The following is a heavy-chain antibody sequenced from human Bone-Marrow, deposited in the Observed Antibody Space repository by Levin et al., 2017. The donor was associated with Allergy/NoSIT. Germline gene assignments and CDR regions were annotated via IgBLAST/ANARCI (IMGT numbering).Heavy chain of an antibody. CDR3: AKVRRVGCGGDCYSDKYDY. CDR2: ISGSGGST. J-gene: IGHJ4*02. Sequence: GESLKISCAASGFTFSSYAMSWVRQAPGKGLEWVSAISGSGGSTYYADSVKGRFTISRDNSKNTLYLQMNSLRAEDTAVYYCAKVRRVGCGGDCYSDKYDYWGQGTLVTVSS. D-gene: IGHD2-21*01. V-gene: IGHV3-23*01. CDR1: GFTFSSYA.